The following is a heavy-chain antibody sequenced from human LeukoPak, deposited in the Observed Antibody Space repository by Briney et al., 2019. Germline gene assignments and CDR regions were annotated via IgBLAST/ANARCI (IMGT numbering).Heavy chain of an antibody. Sequence: HPGGSLRLSCAPSGFTFSSYAMHWVRQAPGKGLEWVSVISYDGSNEYYADSVKGRFTISRDNSKNTLHLQMNSLRAEDTAVYYCARGYYDSSGYYLGYFDYWGQGTLVTVSS. J-gene: IGHJ4*02. D-gene: IGHD3-22*01. CDR3: ARGYYDSSGYYLGYFDY. V-gene: IGHV3-30*04. CDR2: ISYDGSNE. CDR1: GFTFSSYA.